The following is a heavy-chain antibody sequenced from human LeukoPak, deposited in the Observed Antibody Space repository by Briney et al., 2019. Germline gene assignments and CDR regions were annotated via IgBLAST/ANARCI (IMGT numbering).Heavy chain of an antibody. CDR2: ITNTDTFR. CDR3: ARGGWWGDFDY. CDR1: GFSFNTFS. Sequence: GGSLRLSCAASGFSFNTFSMNWVRQAPGKGLEWVSSITNTDTFRYYADSVKGRFTISRDNAKNALFLQMDSLRADDTAVYYCARGGWWGDFDYWGQGTLITVSS. J-gene: IGHJ4*02. V-gene: IGHV3-21*01. D-gene: IGHD2-8*02.